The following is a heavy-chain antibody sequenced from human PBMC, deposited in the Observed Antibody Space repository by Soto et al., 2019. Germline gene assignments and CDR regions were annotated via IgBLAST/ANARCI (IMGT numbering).Heavy chain of an antibody. CDR3: ASSPFISGWFDP. D-gene: IGHD3-10*01. J-gene: IGHJ5*02. V-gene: IGHV4-34*01. CDR2: IHHSGTT. CDR1: GGSFSSFY. Sequence: SETLSLTCTVYGGSFSSFYWTWIRQSPGKGLEWIGEIHHSGTTNYNPSLKSRVTIPVDTSKNQFSLKLSSVTAADTAVYYCASSPFISGWFDPWGQGTLVTVSS.